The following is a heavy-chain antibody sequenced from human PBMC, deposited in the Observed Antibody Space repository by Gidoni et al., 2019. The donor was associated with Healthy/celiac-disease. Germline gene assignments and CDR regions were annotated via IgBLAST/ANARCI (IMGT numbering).Heavy chain of an antibody. CDR1: GGSIRSSNW. V-gene: IGHV4-4*02. D-gene: IGHD6-13*01. Sequence: QVQLQESGPGLVKPSGTLSLTCAVSGGSIRSSNWWSWVRQPPGKGLEWVGEIYHSGSTNYNPSLKSRVTISVDKSKNQFSLKLSSVTAADTAVYYCARDSASPGIAAAGNAFDIWGQGTMVTVSS. CDR2: IYHSGST. CDR3: ARDSASPGIAAAGNAFDI. J-gene: IGHJ3*02.